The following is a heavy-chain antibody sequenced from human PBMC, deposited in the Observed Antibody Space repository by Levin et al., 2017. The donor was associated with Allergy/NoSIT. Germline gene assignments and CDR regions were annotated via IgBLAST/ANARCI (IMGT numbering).Heavy chain of an antibody. J-gene: IGHJ4*02. CDR2: ICSSGGT. Sequence: SETLSLTCSVSAGSISGFCWSWIRQPPGKRPEWIGYICSSGGTNYNPSLRSRVTMSVDTSKKQFPLRLTSVSAADTAVYYCARDLSGYDFWGQGILVTVSS. D-gene: IGHD5-12*01. V-gene: IGHV4-59*01. CDR3: ARDLSGYDF. CDR1: AGSISGFC.